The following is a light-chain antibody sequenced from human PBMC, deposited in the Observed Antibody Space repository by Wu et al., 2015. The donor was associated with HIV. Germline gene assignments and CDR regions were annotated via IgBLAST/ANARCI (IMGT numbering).Light chain of an antibody. CDR2: GAS. CDR3: QQSYSTPLFT. V-gene: IGKV1-39*01. Sequence: DIQMTQSPSSLSASVGDRVTITCRASQSISNYLNWYQQKLGKAPKLLIYGASSLQSGVPSRFSGSGSGTDFTLTINSLQPEDFATYYCQQSYSTPLFTFGPGTKVDMK. J-gene: IGKJ3*01. CDR1: QSISNY.